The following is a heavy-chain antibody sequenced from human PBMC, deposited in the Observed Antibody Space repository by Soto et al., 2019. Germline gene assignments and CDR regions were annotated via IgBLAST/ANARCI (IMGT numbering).Heavy chain of an antibody. J-gene: IGHJ4*02. V-gene: IGHV3-21*01. CDR2: ISSSSSYI. CDR3: ARDVMVQYYFDY. CDR1: GFTFSSYS. Sequence: GGSLRLSCAASGFTFSSYSMNWVRQAPGKGLEWVSSISSSSSYIYYADSVKGRFTISRDNAKNSLYLQMNSLRAEDTAVYYCARDVMVQYYFDYWGQGTLVTVPQ. D-gene: IGHD3-10*01.